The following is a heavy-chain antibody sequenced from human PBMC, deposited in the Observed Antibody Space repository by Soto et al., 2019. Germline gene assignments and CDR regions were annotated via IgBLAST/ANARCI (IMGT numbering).Heavy chain of an antibody. CDR1: GFTFSSYS. D-gene: IGHD6-6*01. CDR2: ISSSSSTI. Sequence: PGGSLRLSCAASGFTFSSYSMNWVRQAPGKGLEWVSYISSSSSTIYYADSVKGRFTISRDNAKNSLYLQMNSLRAEDTAVYYCASSSRVGYYYMDVWGKGTTVTVSS. J-gene: IGHJ6*03. CDR3: ASSSRVGYYYMDV. V-gene: IGHV3-48*01.